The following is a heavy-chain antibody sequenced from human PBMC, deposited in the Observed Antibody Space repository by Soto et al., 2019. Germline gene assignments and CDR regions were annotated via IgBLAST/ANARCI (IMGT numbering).Heavy chain of an antibody. V-gene: IGHV4-31*03. Sequence: SETLSLTCTVSGGSISSGGYYWSWIRQHPGKGLEWIGYIYYSGSTYYNPSLKSRVTISVDTSKNQFSLKLSSVTAADTAVYYCARDLIYGSGSYYNGPYYYYGMDVWGQGTTVTVSS. CDR3: ARDLIYGSGSYYNGPYYYYGMDV. J-gene: IGHJ6*02. CDR2: IYYSGST. D-gene: IGHD3-10*01. CDR1: GGSISSGGYY.